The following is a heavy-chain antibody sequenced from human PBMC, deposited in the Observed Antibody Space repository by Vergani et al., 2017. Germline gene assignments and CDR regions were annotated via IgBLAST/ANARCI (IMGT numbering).Heavy chain of an antibody. V-gene: IGHV3-7*01. Sequence: EVQLVESGGGLVQPGGSLRLSCAASGFTFSSYWMSWVRQAPGKGLEWVANIKQDGSEKYYVDSVKGRFTISRDNAKNSLHLQMNSLRAEDTAVYYCARDLPLLLIDDYGDYHPPFDYWGQGTLVTVSS. CDR3: ARDLPLLLIDDYGDYHPPFDY. J-gene: IGHJ4*02. CDR1: GFTFSSYW. D-gene: IGHD4-17*01. CDR2: IKQDGSEK.